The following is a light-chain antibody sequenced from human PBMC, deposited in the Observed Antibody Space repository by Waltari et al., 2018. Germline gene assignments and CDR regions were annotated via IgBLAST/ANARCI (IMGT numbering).Light chain of an antibody. CDR3: CSYTTTNTWV. J-gene: IGLJ2*01. CDR2: GVS. V-gene: IGLV2-14*03. CDR1: SSDVGAYNF. Sequence: QSAPTQPPSVSGSPGQSVTISCTGTSSDVGAYNFVSWYQHHPGKAPKLMIYGVSNRPSGVSDRFSGSKSGNTASLTISGRQAEDEADYYCCSYTTTNTWVFGGGTRLTVL.